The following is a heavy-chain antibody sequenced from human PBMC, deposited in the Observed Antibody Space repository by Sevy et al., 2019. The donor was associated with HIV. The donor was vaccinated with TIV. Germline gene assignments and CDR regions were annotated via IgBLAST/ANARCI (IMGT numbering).Heavy chain of an antibody. V-gene: IGHV3-48*03. CDR3: ARVDANYDKGFDP. CDR2: ISSSGTTI. J-gene: IGHJ5*02. Sequence: GGSLRLSCEASGFTFSSYEMNWVRQAPGKGLEWVSYISSSGTTIKYADSVKVRFTISRDNAKNSLYMQMNSLRAEDRAVYYCARVDANYDKGFDPWGQGTLVTVSS. D-gene: IGHD3-22*01. CDR1: GFTFSSYE.